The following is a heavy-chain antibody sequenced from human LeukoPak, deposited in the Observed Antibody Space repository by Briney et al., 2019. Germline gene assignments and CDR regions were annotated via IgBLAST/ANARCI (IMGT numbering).Heavy chain of an antibody. V-gene: IGHV3-7*04. Sequence: PGGSLRLSCAASDFTFSNYWMTWVRQAPGKGLEWVANIKQDESEKYYVDSVKGRFTISRDNAKNSLYLQMNSLRAEDTAVYYCARYYGSGKYDSSGQGTLVTVSS. J-gene: IGHJ4*02. CDR1: DFTFSNYW. CDR3: ARYYGSGKYDS. D-gene: IGHD3-10*01. CDR2: IKQDESEK.